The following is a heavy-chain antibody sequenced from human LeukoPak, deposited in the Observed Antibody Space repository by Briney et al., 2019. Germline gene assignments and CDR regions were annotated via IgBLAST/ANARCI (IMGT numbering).Heavy chain of an antibody. CDR2: IYYSGST. V-gene: IGHV4-59*06. CDR3: ATSIAVAGTALGYYFDY. J-gene: IGHJ4*02. Sequence: PSETLSLTCTVSGGSISSYYWSWIRQHPGKGLEWIGYIYYSGSTYYNPSLKSRVTISVDTSKNQFSLKLSSVTAADTAVYYCATSIAVAGTALGYYFDYWGQGTLVTVSS. CDR1: GGSISSYY. D-gene: IGHD6-19*01.